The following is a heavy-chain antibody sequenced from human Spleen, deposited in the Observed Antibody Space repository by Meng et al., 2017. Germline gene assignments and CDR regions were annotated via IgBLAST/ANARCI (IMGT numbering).Heavy chain of an antibody. J-gene: IGHJ6*02. CDR1: GFTVSHNY. CDR3: ARDGYKFDAFYYGLDV. Sequence: GESLKISCAASGFTVSHNYMSWVRQAPGKGLEWVSVIYSGGNTYYADSVKGRFTISRDNAKNSLYLQMNSLRAEDTAVYYCARDGYKFDAFYYGLDVWGQGTTVTVSS. D-gene: IGHD2-2*02. V-gene: IGHV3-66*01. CDR2: IYSGGNT.